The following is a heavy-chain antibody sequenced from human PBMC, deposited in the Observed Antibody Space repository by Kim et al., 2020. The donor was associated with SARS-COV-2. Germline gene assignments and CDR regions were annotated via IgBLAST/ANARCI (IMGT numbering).Heavy chain of an antibody. CDR3: AKRPYRLVDTAMDYFDY. J-gene: IGHJ4*02. CDR2: ISGSGGST. D-gene: IGHD5-18*01. V-gene: IGHV3-23*01. CDR1: GFTFSSYA. Sequence: GGSLRLSCAASGFTFSSYAMSWVRQAPGKGLEWVSAISGSGGSTYYADSVKGRFTISRDNSKNTLYLQMKSLRAEDTAVYYCAKRPYRLVDTAMDYFDYWGQGTLVTVSS.